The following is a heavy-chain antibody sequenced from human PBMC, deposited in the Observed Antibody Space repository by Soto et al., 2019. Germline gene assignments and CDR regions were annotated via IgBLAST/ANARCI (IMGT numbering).Heavy chain of an antibody. J-gene: IGHJ4*02. CDR1: GGTFNTYA. Sequence: QVQLVQSGAEVKKPGSSVKVSCKASGGTFNTYAINWVRQAPGQGLEWMGGIIPIFGPTTYTQKFQGRVTITADISTSTAYMELSSLRSEDTAVYYCARDGYCSGGSCYSLGYWGQGTLVTVSS. V-gene: IGHV1-69*06. D-gene: IGHD2-15*01. CDR2: IIPIFGPT. CDR3: ARDGYCSGGSCYSLGY.